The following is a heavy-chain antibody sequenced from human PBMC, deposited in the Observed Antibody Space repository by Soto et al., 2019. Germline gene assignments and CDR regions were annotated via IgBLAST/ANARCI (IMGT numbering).Heavy chain of an antibody. V-gene: IGHV1-69*02. CDR1: GGTFSSYT. CDR3: ANEGDTQRSRATFDY. Sequence: ASVKVSCKASGGTFSSYTISWVRQAPGQGLEWMGRIIPILGIANYAQKFQGRVTITADKSTSTAYMELSSLRSEDTAVYYCANEGDTQRSRATFDYWGQGTLVTVSS. D-gene: IGHD2-21*01. CDR2: IIPILGIA. J-gene: IGHJ4*02.